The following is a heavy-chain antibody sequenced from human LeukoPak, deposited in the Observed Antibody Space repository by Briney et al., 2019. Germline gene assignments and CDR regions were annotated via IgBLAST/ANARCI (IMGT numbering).Heavy chain of an antibody. CDR1: GGSISSGGYY. V-gene: IGHV4-31*03. CDR3: ARGYGDFPFDY. J-gene: IGHJ4*02. D-gene: IGHD4-17*01. Sequence: SETLSLTCTVSGGSISSGGYYWSWIRQHPGKGLEWIGYIYYSGSTYCNPSLKSRVTISVDTSKNQFSLKLSSVTAADTAVYYCARGYGDFPFDYWGQGTLVTVSS. CDR2: IYYSGST.